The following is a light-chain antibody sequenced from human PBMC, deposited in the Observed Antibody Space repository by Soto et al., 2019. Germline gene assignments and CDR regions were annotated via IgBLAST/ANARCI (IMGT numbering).Light chain of an antibody. J-gene: IGKJ1*01. CDR2: KAS. V-gene: IGKV1-5*03. CDR3: QQYISYWT. Sequence: DIQMTQSPSTLSAYVGDRVTITCRASQSISSWLAWYQQKPGKAPQVLIYKASSLESGVPSRFSGSGSGTEFTLTISSLQPDDVGYYYCQQYISYWTFGQGTKVEIK. CDR1: QSISSW.